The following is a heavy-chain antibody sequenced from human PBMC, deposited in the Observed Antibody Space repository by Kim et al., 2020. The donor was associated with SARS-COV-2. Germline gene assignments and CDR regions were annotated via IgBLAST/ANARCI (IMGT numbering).Heavy chain of an antibody. Sequence: SETLSLTCTVSGGSISSYYWTWIRQPPGKGLEWIGYIYYSGSNNYNPSLKSRVTISVDTSKNQFSLKLKSVTAADTAVYYCARGVTVTTSTPYYYGMDV. D-gene: IGHD4-17*01. CDR3: ARGVTVTTSTPYYYGMDV. J-gene: IGHJ6*01. V-gene: IGHV4-59*01. CDR1: GGSISSYY. CDR2: IYYSGSN.